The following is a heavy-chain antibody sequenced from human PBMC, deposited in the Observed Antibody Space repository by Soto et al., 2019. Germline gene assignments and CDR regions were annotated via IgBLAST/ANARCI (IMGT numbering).Heavy chain of an antibody. Sequence: GGSLGLSCAASGFTFSNYAMSWVRQAPGKGLEWVSGISTSGGSTYYADSVKGRFTISRDNSKNTLYLQMNSLRAEDTAVYYCARVLPPDPDYYYYGMDVWGQGTTVTVSS. V-gene: IGHV3-23*01. CDR2: ISTSGGST. J-gene: IGHJ6*02. D-gene: IGHD2-15*01. CDR3: ARVLPPDPDYYYYGMDV. CDR1: GFTFSNYA.